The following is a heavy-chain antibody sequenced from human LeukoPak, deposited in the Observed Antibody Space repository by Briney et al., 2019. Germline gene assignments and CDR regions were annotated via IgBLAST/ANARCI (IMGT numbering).Heavy chain of an antibody. CDR3: TGPRRDSSGYSRTHGMDV. CDR2: IKSKADGGTI. CDR1: GFTFTNAW. J-gene: IGHJ6*02. D-gene: IGHD3-22*01. Sequence: KTGGSLRLSCAASGFTFTNAWMNWVRLAPGKGLEWVGRIKSKADGGTIDYAAPVKGRFTISRDDSKKTLYLQMNNQKIEDTAVYYCTGPRRDSSGYSRTHGMDVWGQGTTVTVSS. V-gene: IGHV3-15*07.